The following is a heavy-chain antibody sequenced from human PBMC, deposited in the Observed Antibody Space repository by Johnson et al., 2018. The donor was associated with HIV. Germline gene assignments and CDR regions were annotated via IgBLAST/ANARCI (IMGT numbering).Heavy chain of an antibody. D-gene: IGHD3-22*01. V-gene: IGHV3-30-3*01. CDR1: GLNFSDYG. Sequence: VQLVESGGGVVQPGRSVRLSYAASGLNFSDYGMHWVRQAPGKGLEWVAVISFDGSKEYYADSVKGRFTISRDNSKKTLYLQVNSLRDEDTAVYYCARGRITMVGVGLGGGGFDIWGQGTTVTVS. CDR3: ARGRITMVGVGLGGGGFDI. J-gene: IGHJ3*02. CDR2: ISFDGSKE.